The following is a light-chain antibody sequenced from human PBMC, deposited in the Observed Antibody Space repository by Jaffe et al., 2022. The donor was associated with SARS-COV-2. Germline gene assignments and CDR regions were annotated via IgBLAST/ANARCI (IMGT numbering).Light chain of an antibody. Sequence: DIQMTQSPSSLSASVGDRVTLTCRASQSISKYLNWYQQKPGEAPKLLIYGASSLQSGVPSRFSGSGSGSDFSLTISSLQPEDFATYYCQQCYSFPRTFGQGTKVDIK. CDR3: QQCYSFPRT. CDR1: QSISKY. V-gene: IGKV1-39*01. J-gene: IGKJ2*01. CDR2: GAS.